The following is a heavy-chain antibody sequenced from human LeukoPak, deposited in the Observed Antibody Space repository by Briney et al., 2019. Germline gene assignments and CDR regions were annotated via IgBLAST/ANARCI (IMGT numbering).Heavy chain of an antibody. D-gene: IGHD3-10*01. CDR2: IYYSGST. J-gene: IGHJ4*02. CDR3: ARYGGSGSYYYYFDY. CDR1: GGSISSYY. V-gene: IGHV4-59*01. Sequence: PSETLSLTCTVPGGSISSYYWSWIRQPPGKGLEWIGYIYYSGSTNYNPSLKSRVTISVDTSKNQFSLKLSSVTAADTAVYYCARYGGSGSYYYYFDYWGQGTLVTVSS.